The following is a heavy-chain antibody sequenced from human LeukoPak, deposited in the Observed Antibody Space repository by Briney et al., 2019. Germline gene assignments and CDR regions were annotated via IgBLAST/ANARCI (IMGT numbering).Heavy chain of an antibody. CDR3: VRLRRNNDRSGYYYYYDY. CDR2: ISSSSSYI. J-gene: IGHJ4*02. Sequence: GGSLRLSCAASGFTFSSYSMNWVRQAPGKGLEWVSSISSSSSYIYYADSVKGRFTISRDNAKNSLYLQMNSLRAEDTAVYFCVRLRRNNDRSGYYYYYDYWGQGTLVTVSS. V-gene: IGHV3-21*01. CDR1: GFTFSSYS. D-gene: IGHD3-22*01.